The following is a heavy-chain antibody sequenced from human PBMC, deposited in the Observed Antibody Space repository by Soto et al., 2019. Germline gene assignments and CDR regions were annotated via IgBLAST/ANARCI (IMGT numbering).Heavy chain of an antibody. CDR1: GGDLTNSG. V-gene: IGHV1-69*12. CDR2: IFPLVAMV. Sequence: QVHLVQSGAEMKKPGSSVKVSCKVSGGDLTNSGISWVRQAPGQGLEWMGGIFPLVAMVDYSQKFQGRVTITADDSTNTAYMDLGSLRSEDTAVYYCANEDASAFKSWGQGTLVIVSS. CDR3: ANEDASAFKS. J-gene: IGHJ4*02.